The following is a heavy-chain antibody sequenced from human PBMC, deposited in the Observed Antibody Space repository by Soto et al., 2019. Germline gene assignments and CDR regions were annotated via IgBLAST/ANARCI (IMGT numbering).Heavy chain of an antibody. V-gene: IGHV4-31*03. CDR3: ARVRGSDTSFFDS. CDR1: GGSISSGGHY. J-gene: IGHJ4*02. Sequence: QVQLQESGPGLVKPSQTLSLTCTVSGGSISSGGHYWSWIRQHPGKGLEWIGYIYYSGNTYYNPSLKRRVTISVDTSKNQFSLKLSSVTAADTAVSSCARVRGSDTSFFDSWGQGTLVTVSS. CDR2: IYYSGNT. D-gene: IGHD2-2*01.